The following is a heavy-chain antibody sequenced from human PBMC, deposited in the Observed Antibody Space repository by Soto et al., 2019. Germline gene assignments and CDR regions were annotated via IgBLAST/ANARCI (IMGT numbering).Heavy chain of an antibody. CDR2: IYYSGST. V-gene: IGHV4-59*08. D-gene: IGHD3-22*01. Sequence: SETLSLTCTVSGGSISTYYWSWIRQPPGKGLEWIGYIYYSGSTNYNPSLKSRVTISVDTSKNQFSLKLSSVTAADTAVYYCARQTYYDSSGPLVYFDYWGQGTLVTVSS. CDR1: GGSISTYY. CDR3: ARQTYYDSSGPLVYFDY. J-gene: IGHJ4*02.